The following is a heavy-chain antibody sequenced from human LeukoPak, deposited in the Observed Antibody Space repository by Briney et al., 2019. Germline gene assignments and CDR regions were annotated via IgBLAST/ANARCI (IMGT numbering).Heavy chain of an antibody. Sequence: PLGSLRLSCAASGFTFSSYAMHWVRQAPGKGLEWVAVISYDGSNKYYADSVKGRFTISRDNSKNTLYLQMNSLRAEDTAVYYCARESERNLWFGSGRWYYGMDVWGQGTTVTVSS. D-gene: IGHD3-10*01. CDR2: ISYDGSNK. CDR1: GFTFSSYA. J-gene: IGHJ6*02. V-gene: IGHV3-30*04. CDR3: ARESERNLWFGSGRWYYGMDV.